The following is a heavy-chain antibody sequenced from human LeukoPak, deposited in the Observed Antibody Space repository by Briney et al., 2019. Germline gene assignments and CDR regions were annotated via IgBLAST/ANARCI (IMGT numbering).Heavy chain of an antibody. D-gene: IGHD6-13*01. CDR2: MRSKANNYAT. CDR3: TSQAGYSSSWET. Sequence: GGSLRLSCAASGLIFSGSAIHWVRQAPGKGLEWVGRMRSKANNYATGYATSVIGRFTISRDDSKNTRYLEMNSLKIEDTAVYFCTSQAGYSSSWETWGQGTLVTVSS. CDR1: GLIFSGSA. V-gene: IGHV3-73*01. J-gene: IGHJ5*02.